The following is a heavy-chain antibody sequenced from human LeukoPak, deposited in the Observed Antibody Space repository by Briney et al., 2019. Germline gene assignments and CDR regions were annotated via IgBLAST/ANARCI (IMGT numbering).Heavy chain of an antibody. CDR1: GFSISSYY. Sequence: VKPSETLSLTCTVSGFSISSYYWSWIRQPPGTGLEWIGYIYYSGSTNYNPSLKSRVTISVDTSKNQFSLKLSSVTAADTAVYYCARHGDLYYYYYMDVWGKGTTVTVSS. CDR2: IYYSGST. J-gene: IGHJ6*03. V-gene: IGHV4-59*01. CDR3: ARHGDLYYYYYMDV. D-gene: IGHD3-10*01.